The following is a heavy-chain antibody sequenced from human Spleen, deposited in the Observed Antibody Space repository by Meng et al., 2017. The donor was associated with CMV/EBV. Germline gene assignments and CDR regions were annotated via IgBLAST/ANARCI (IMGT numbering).Heavy chain of an antibody. CDR3: AREITGGYYSDTSVYYSDY. Sequence: ASVKVSCKASGYTFSSYGISWVRQAPGQGLEWMGWISAYDGDTNYPKKFQGRVTMTTDTSTSTAYMELRSLRSDDTAVHYCAREITGGYYSDTSVYYSDYWGQGTLVTVSS. D-gene: IGHD3-22*01. CDR1: GYTFSSYG. J-gene: IGHJ4*02. CDR2: ISAYDGDT. V-gene: IGHV1-18*01.